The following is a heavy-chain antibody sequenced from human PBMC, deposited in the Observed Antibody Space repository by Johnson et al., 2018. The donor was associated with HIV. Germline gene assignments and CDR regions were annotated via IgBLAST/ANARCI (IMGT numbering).Heavy chain of an antibody. D-gene: IGHD3-9*01. CDR3: AKADDVLTGYYKGFDAFDV. J-gene: IGHJ3*01. Sequence: VQLVESGGGLVQPGGSLRLSCAASGLTFSSYGMSWVRQAPGKGLEWVSAISGSGGSTYYADSVKGRFTISRDNSKNTMYLQMNSLRAEDTALYYCAKADDVLTGYYKGFDAFDVWGQGTVVTVSS. CDR1: GLTFSSYG. V-gene: IGHV3-23*04. CDR2: ISGSGGST.